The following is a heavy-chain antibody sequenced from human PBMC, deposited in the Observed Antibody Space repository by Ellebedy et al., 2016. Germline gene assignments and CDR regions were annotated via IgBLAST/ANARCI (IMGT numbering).Heavy chain of an antibody. D-gene: IGHD3-10*01. CDR3: AHSRTEYHYSPDS. J-gene: IGHJ5*01. Sequence: SGPTLVXPTEPLTLTCTFSGFSLSTYGVGVGWIRQPPGKAPEWLALIYYDDDKRFSPSLKTRLSITRHTSGNQVVLTMTDMDPADTATYYCAHSRTEYHYSPDSWGQGTLVTVSS. V-gene: IGHV2-5*02. CDR2: IYYDDDK. CDR1: GFSLSTYGVG.